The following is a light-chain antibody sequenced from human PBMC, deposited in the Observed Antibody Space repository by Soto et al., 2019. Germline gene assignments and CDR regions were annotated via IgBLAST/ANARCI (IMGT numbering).Light chain of an antibody. Sequence: QSALTQPPSASGSPGQSVTISCTGASSDFGGTNYVSWYQQHPGKAPKLMIFEVTKRPSGFPDRFSGSKSGNTASLTVSGLQAEDEADYYCTSYAGSYADVVFGGGTKLTVL. V-gene: IGLV2-8*01. CDR3: TSYAGSYADVV. CDR2: EVT. CDR1: SSDFGGTNY. J-gene: IGLJ2*01.